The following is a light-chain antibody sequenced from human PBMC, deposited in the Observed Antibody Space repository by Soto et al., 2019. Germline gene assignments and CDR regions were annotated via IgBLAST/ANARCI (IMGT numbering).Light chain of an antibody. J-gene: IGKJ4*01. CDR3: QLYGSSPLT. Sequence: EIVLTQSPGTLSLSPGERATLSCRASQSVSSSYLAWYQQKPGQAPRLLIYGASSRATVIPDRFSGSGYGTDFSLTISRLEPEDFAVYYCQLYGSSPLTFGGGTKVEIK. CDR1: QSVSSSY. CDR2: GAS. V-gene: IGKV3-20*01.